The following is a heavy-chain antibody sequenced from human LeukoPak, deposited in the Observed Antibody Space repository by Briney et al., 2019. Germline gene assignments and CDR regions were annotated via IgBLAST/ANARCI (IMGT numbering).Heavy chain of an antibody. CDR3: ARVWIASGNYYDERGAFDY. CDR1: GYTFTSYA. D-gene: IGHD1-26*01. J-gene: IGHJ4*02. Sequence: ASVKVSCKASGYTFTSYAMNWVRQAPGQGLEWMGWINTNTGYPTYAQSFTGRFVFSLDTSVSTAYLQMSSLRAEATAVYYCARVWIASGNYYDERGAFDYWGQGTLVTVSS. V-gene: IGHV7-4-1*02. CDR2: INTNTGYP.